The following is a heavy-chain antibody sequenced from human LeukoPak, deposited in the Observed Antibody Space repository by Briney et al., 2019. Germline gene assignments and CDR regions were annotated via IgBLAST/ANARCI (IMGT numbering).Heavy chain of an antibody. CDR3: ARDGVIPVAGTFDY. J-gene: IGHJ4*02. D-gene: IGHD6-19*01. Sequence: GGSLRLSCAASGFTFSSYAMSWVRQAPGKGLEWVSAISGSGGSTYYADSVKGRFTISRDNSKNTLYLQMNSLRAEDTALYFCARDGVIPVAGTFDYWGQGTLVTVSS. V-gene: IGHV3-23*01. CDR1: GFTFSSYA. CDR2: ISGSGGST.